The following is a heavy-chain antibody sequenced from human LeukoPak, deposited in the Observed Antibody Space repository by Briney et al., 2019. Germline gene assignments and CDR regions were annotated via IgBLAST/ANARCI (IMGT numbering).Heavy chain of an antibody. J-gene: IGHJ4*02. D-gene: IGHD3-3*01. Sequence: PSETLSLTCAVSGYSISSGYYWGWIRQPPGKGLEWIGSIYRSGSTYYNPSLKSRVTISVDTSKNQFSLKLSSVTAADTAVYYCAVTYYDFWSGYYAAGDYFDYWGQGTLVTVSS. V-gene: IGHV4-38-2*01. CDR3: AVTYYDFWSGYYAAGDYFDY. CDR2: IYRSGST. CDR1: GYSISSGYY.